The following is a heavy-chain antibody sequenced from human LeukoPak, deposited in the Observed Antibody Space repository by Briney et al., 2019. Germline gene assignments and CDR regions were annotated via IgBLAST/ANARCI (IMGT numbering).Heavy chain of an antibody. CDR1: GFTFSDYY. Sequence: GGSLRLSCAASGFTFSDYYMSWIRQAPGKGLEWVSYISSSGSTIYYADSVKGRFTISRDNAKNSLYLQMNSLRAEDTAVYYWARDTIFGVITAYYLDYWGQGTLVTVSS. J-gene: IGHJ4*02. CDR2: ISSSGSTI. CDR3: ARDTIFGVITAYYLDY. V-gene: IGHV3-11*01. D-gene: IGHD3-3*01.